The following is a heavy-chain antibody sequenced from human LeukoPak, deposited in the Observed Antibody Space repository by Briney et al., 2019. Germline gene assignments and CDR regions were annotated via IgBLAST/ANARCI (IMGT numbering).Heavy chain of an antibody. D-gene: IGHD1-26*01. J-gene: IGHJ3*02. CDR1: GFTFNAYA. CDR2: IRKDGNDE. CDR3: AKSRATLGAFDI. Sequence: PGGSLRLSCAASGFTFNAYAIHWVRQAPGKGLEWVAFIRKDGNDEKYADSVKGRFTISRDNSKNTLYLQMNSLRAEDTAVYYCAKSRATLGAFDIWGQGTMVTVSS. V-gene: IGHV3-30*02.